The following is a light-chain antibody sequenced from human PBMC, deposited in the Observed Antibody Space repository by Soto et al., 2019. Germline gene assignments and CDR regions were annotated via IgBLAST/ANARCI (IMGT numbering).Light chain of an antibody. J-gene: IGLJ2*01. V-gene: IGLV4-60*03. CDR2: LEGSGSY. CDR3: ETWDSNIVV. Sequence: QLVLTQSSSASASLGSSVKLTCTLSSGHSSYIIAWHQQQPGKAPRYLMKLEGSGSYNKGSGVPDRFSGSSSGADRYLTISNLQSEDEADYYCETWDSNIVVFDGGTKLTVL. CDR1: SGHSSYI.